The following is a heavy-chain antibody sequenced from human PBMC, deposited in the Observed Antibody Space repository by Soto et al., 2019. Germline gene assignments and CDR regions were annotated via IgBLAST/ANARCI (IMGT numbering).Heavy chain of an antibody. V-gene: IGHV3-64D*06. D-gene: IGHD1-26*01. CDR1: GFTFNNFA. CDR3: VKDRGVPIDFFDS. J-gene: IGHJ4*02. Sequence: PGGSLRLSCAASGFTFNNFAMIWVRQAPGKGLEFVSAILSHGGSTWYAGSMKGRFTISRDNSRNTLYLQMNSLRVEDTATYYCVKDRGVPIDFFDSWGKGARVTVSS. CDR2: ILSHGGST.